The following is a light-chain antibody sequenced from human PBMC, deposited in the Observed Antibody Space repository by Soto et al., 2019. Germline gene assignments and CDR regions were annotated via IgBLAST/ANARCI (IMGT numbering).Light chain of an antibody. CDR2: EGS. Sequence: QSALTQPASVSGSPGQSITISCTGTSSDVGSYNLVSWYQQHPGKAPKLMIYEGSKRPSGVSNRFSGSKSVNTASLTISGLQAEDEADYYCCSYAAGGTLVFGGGTKVTVL. J-gene: IGLJ2*01. CDR1: SSDVGSYNL. V-gene: IGLV2-23*01. CDR3: CSYAAGGTLV.